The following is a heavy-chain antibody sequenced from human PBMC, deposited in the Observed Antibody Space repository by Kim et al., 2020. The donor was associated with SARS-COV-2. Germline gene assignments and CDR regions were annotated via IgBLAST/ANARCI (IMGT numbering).Heavy chain of an antibody. D-gene: IGHD1-26*01. CDR3: ARDPAEYSGSYFSFDY. J-gene: IGHJ4*02. Sequence: GGSLRLSCAASGFTFSSYGMHWVRQAPGKGLEWVAVIWYDGSNKYYADSVKGRFTISRDNSKNTLYLQMNSLRAEDTAVYYCARDPAEYSGSYFSFDYWGQGTLVTVSS. CDR1: GFTFSSYG. V-gene: IGHV3-33*01. CDR2: IWYDGSNK.